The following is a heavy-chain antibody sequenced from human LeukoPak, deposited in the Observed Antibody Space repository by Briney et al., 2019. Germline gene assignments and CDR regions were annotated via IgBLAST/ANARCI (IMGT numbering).Heavy chain of an antibody. V-gene: IGHV4-38-2*02. CDR2: INHSGST. J-gene: IGHJ6*03. D-gene: IGHD3-10*01. CDR3: VRGRTVRGVIKFYYYMDV. Sequence: PPESLSLTCIVSGYSISSGYYWSWIRQPPGKGLEWIGEINHSGSTNYNPSLKSRVTISVDTSKNQFSMKVGSVTAVDTAVYYCVRGRTVRGVIKFYYYMDVWGKGTTVTVSS. CDR1: GYSISSGYY.